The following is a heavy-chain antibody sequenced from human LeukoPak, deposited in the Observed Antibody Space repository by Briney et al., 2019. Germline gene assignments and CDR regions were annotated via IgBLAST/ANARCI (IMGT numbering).Heavy chain of an antibody. CDR2: ISGSGGST. CDR1: GFTFSGSA. D-gene: IGHD3-3*01. CDR3: ARDTTHYDFWSGYYNNWFDP. Sequence: GGSLRLSCAASGFTFSGSAMHWVRQAPGKGLEWVSAISGSGGSTYYADSVKGRFTISRDNSKNTLYLQMNSLRAEDTAVYYCARDTTHYDFWSGYYNNWFDPWGQGTLVTVSS. J-gene: IGHJ5*02. V-gene: IGHV3-23*01.